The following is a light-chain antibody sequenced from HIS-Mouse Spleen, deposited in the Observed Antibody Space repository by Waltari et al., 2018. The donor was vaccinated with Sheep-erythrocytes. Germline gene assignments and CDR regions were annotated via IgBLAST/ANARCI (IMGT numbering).Light chain of an antibody. CDR2: YVS. Sequence: QSALTQPASVSGSPGQSITISCTGTSSDVGGYNYVSWYQQHPGKAPKLMIYYVSKRASGVPDRFSGSKSGNTASLTISGLQAEDEADYYCCSYAGSYNHVFATGTKVTVL. V-gene: IGLV2-11*01. J-gene: IGLJ1*01. CDR3: CSYAGSYNHV. CDR1: SSDVGGYNY.